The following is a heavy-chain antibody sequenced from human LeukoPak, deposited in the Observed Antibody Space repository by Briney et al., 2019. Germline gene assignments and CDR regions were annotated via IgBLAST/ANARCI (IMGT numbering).Heavy chain of an antibody. CDR2: ISGSGGST. J-gene: IGHJ4*02. CDR3: AKARGDYDILTGYYGGGYYFDY. Sequence: GGSLRLSCAASGFTFSSYAMSWFRQAPGKGLEWVSAISGSGGSTYYADSVKGRFTISRDNSKNTLYLQMNSLRAEDTAVYYCAKARGDYDILTGYYGGGYYFDYWGQGTLVTVSS. V-gene: IGHV3-23*01. D-gene: IGHD3-9*01. CDR1: GFTFSSYA.